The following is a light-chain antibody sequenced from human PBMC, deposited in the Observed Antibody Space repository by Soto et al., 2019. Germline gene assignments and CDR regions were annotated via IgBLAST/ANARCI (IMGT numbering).Light chain of an antibody. CDR1: QSISSW. J-gene: IGKJ2*01. Sequence: DIQMTQSPSTLSASVGDRVTITCRASQSISSWLAWYQQKPGKVPKLLIYDASSLESGVPSRFSGSVSGTEFTHTISSLQPDDFATYYCQQYNSYPYTFGQGTKLEIK. V-gene: IGKV1-5*01. CDR2: DAS. CDR3: QQYNSYPYT.